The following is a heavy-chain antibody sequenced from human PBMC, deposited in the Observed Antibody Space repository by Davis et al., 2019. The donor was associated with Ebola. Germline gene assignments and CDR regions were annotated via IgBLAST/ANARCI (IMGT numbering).Heavy chain of an antibody. Sequence: GESLKISCAASGFIFSNHWMTWVRQAPGKGLEWVANIKKGGSEKYYVDSVRGRFTISRDDAKSSVYLQMNSLRVEDTAVYFCARGPDFGARTDFFNNWGQGTLVTVSS. CDR2: IKKGGSEK. D-gene: IGHD3/OR15-3a*01. V-gene: IGHV3-7*01. CDR1: GFIFSNHW. CDR3: ARGPDFGARTDFFNN. J-gene: IGHJ4*02.